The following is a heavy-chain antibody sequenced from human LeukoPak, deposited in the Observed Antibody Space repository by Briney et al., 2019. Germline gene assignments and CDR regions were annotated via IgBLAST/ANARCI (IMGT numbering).Heavy chain of an antibody. D-gene: IGHD3-22*01. CDR3: ARGRGYYDSSGYPWVY. Sequence: GGSLRLSCRASGFTFSSYEMNWVRQAPGKGLEWLSYISSSGITIQYGESMKGRLTISRDNAKNTLYLQMNSLRAEDTAVYYCARGRGYYDSSGYPWVYWGQGTLVTVSS. CDR2: ISSSGITI. J-gene: IGHJ4*02. V-gene: IGHV3-48*03. CDR1: GFTFSSYE.